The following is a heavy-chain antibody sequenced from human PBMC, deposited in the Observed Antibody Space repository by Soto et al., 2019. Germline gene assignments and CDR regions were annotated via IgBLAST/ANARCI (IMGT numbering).Heavy chain of an antibody. D-gene: IGHD6-19*01. CDR2: IIPIFGTA. Sequence: SVKVSCKASGGTFSSYAVSWVRQAPGQGLEWMGGIIPIFGTANYAQKFQGRVTITADESTSTAYMELSSLRSEDTAVYYCARSPRPVLAVAGTAHQFDYWGQGTLVTVSS. V-gene: IGHV1-69*13. J-gene: IGHJ4*02. CDR3: ARSPRPVLAVAGTAHQFDY. CDR1: GGTFSSYA.